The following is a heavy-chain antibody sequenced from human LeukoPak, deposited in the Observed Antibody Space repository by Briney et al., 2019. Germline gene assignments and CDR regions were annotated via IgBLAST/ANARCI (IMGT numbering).Heavy chain of an antibody. CDR2: ILYSGST. D-gene: IGHD6-13*01. J-gene: IGHJ4*02. Sequence: PSETLSLTCTVSGGSMSSHYWGWIRQPPGKGLEWIGYILYSGSTYYNPSLKSRVTISVDTSKNQFSLKLSSVTAADTAVYYCARRVGIAGMFDYWGQGTLVTVSS. CDR1: GGSMSSHY. CDR3: ARRVGIAGMFDY. V-gene: IGHV4-59*08.